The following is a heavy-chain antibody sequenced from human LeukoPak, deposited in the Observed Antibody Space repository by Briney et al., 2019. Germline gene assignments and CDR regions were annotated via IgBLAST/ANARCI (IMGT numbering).Heavy chain of an antibody. CDR1: GGTFSSYA. J-gene: IGHJ4*02. CDR3: AREIIVGATTFDY. D-gene: IGHD1-26*01. V-gene: IGHV1-69*05. CDR2: IIPIFGTA. Sequence: GASVKVSCKASGGTFSSYAISWVRQAPGQGLEWMGRIIPIFGTANYAQKFQGRVTITTDESTSTAYMELSSLRSEDTAVYYCAREIIVGATTFDYWGQGTLVTVSS.